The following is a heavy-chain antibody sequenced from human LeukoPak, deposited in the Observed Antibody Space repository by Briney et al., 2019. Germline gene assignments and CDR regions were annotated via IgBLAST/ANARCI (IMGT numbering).Heavy chain of an antibody. CDR2: IDASGGAT. V-gene: IGHV3-23*01. Sequence: GGSLRLSCAAFSHYAMYWVRQAPGKGLEWVSSIDASGGATYYADSVNGRFTISRDNSKNTFYLQMNNLRAEDTAVYYCVRDGRAGVRGNFRLFDCWGQGTLVTVSS. CDR3: VRDGRAGVRGNFRLFDC. D-gene: IGHD1-7*01. CDR1: SHYA. J-gene: IGHJ4*02.